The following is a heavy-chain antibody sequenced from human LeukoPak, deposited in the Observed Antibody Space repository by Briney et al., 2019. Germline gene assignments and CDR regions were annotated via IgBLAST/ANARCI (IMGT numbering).Heavy chain of an antibody. CDR3: ARDDGSYSRSPGFDY. CDR1: GFAFSSYS. V-gene: IGHV3-21*01. J-gene: IGHJ4*02. D-gene: IGHD1-26*01. Sequence: GGSLRLSCAASGFAFSSYSMNWVRQAPGKGLEWVSSISTSSSYIYYADSVKGRFTIFRDNARNSLFLQMNSLRAEDTAVYYCARDDGSYSRSPGFDYWGQGTLVTVSS. CDR2: ISTSSSYI.